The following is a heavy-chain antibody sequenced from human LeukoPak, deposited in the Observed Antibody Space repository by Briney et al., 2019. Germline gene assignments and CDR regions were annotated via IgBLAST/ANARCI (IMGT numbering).Heavy chain of an antibody. V-gene: IGHV3-23*01. CDR3: AKRGGYDPRAPDFDY. CDR1: GFTFSSYA. J-gene: IGHJ4*02. Sequence: QPGGSLRLSCAASGFTFSSYAMSWVRQAPGKGLEWVSAISGSGGSTYYADSVRGRFTISRDNSKNTLYLQMNSLRAEDTAVYYCAKRGGYDPRAPDFDYWGQGTLVTVSS. D-gene: IGHD5-12*01. CDR2: ISGSGGST.